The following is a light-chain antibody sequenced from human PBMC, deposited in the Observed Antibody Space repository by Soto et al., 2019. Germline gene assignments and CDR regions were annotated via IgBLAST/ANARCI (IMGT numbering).Light chain of an antibody. CDR1: QSISSW. CDR2: DAS. J-gene: IGKJ2*01. CDR3: QQYNSYSQNT. Sequence: DIQMTQSPSTLSAPVGDRVTITCRASQSISSWLAWYQQKPGKAPKLLIYDASSLESGVPSRFSGSGSGTEFTLTISSLQPDDFATYYCQQYNSYSQNTFGQGTKVDIK. V-gene: IGKV1-5*01.